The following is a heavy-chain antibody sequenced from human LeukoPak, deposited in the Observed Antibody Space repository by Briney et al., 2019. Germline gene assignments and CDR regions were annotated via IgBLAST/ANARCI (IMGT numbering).Heavy chain of an antibody. V-gene: IGHV4-39*01. CDR2: IYYSGST. J-gene: IGHJ5*02. Sequence: PSETLSLTCTVSGGSISSSSYYWVWIRQPPGKGLEWIGSIYYSGSTYYNPSLKSRVTISVDTSKNQFSLKLSSVTAADTAVYYCARHRTYCTNGVCYLRTFDPWGQGTLVTVSS. CDR3: ARHRTYCTNGVCYLRTFDP. D-gene: IGHD2-8*01. CDR1: GGSISSSSYY.